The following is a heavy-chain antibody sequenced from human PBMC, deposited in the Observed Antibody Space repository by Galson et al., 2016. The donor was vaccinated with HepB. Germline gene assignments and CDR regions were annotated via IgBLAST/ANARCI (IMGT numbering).Heavy chain of an antibody. CDR1: GYIFTNYY. CDR2: IYSDESDI. D-gene: IGHD1-26*01. V-gene: IGHV5-51*01. Sequence: QSGAEVKKPGESLRISCKGSGYIFTNYYIGWVRQMPGKGLEWMGIIYSDESDIRYSPSLQGQVTISADKSINTAYLQWSSLKASDTAFYYCARQYNGTFSAWFDPWGQGILITVAS. J-gene: IGHJ5*02. CDR3: ARQYNGTFSAWFDP.